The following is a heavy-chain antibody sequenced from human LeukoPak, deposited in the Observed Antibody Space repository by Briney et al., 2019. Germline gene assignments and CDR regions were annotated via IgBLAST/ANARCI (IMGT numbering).Heavy chain of an antibody. CDR3: ARVPDYYGSGSSYYFDY. J-gene: IGHJ4*02. V-gene: IGHV1-2*06. Sequence: ASVKVSCKASGYTFTGYYMHWVRQAPGQGLKWMGRINPNSGGTNYAQKFQGRVTMTRDTSISTAYMELSRLRSDDTAVYYCARVPDYYGSGSSYYFDYWGQGTLVTVSS. CDR1: GYTFTGYY. CDR2: INPNSGGT. D-gene: IGHD3-10*01.